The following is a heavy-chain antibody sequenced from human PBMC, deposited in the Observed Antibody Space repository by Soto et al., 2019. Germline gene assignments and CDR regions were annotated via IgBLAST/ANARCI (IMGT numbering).Heavy chain of an antibody. D-gene: IGHD1-26*01. CDR1: WYNFTSYL. J-gene: IGHJ6*02. CDR3: ARKCSYRLGYYYYGMEL. CDR2: IYHGDSDT. V-gene: IGHV5-51*01. Sequence: GESLKNSCKGSWYNFTSYLIGWVRQRPGKGPEWRGIIYHGDSDTRYSPSFQGPVTISVEKSISTAYLQWSSLKASDSAMYYCARKCSYRLGYYYYGMELWAQGTTVTVSS.